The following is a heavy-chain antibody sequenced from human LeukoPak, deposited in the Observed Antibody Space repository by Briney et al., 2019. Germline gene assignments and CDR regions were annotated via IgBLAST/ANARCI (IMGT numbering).Heavy chain of an antibody. Sequence: PGGSLRLSCAASGFTFSGSAVHWVRQASGKGLEWVGRIRSKANSYATAYAASVKGRFTISRDDSKNTAYLQMNSLKTEDTAVYYCTRLGYCSSTSCYEGDYWGQGTLVTVSS. CDR2: IRSKANSYAT. CDR3: TRLGYCSSTSCYEGDY. V-gene: IGHV3-73*01. CDR1: GFTFSGSA. D-gene: IGHD2-2*01. J-gene: IGHJ4*02.